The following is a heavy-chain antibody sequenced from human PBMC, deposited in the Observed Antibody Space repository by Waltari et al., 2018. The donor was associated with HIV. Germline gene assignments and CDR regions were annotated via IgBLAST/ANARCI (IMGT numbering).Heavy chain of an antibody. CDR3: ARESSVWDF. J-gene: IGHJ4*02. CDR1: GFTFSDYF. CDR2: VSHTGTDT. D-gene: IGHD6-19*01. V-gene: IGHV3-11*01. Sequence: QVQVVESGGGLVKPGGSLRLSCSYYGFTFSDYFMSWIRQTPRKGLDLLAYVSHTGTDTFYADSLRGRFAVSRDNSRNSLYLDLNKLTTEDSGIYYCARESSVWDFWGQGILVTVSS.